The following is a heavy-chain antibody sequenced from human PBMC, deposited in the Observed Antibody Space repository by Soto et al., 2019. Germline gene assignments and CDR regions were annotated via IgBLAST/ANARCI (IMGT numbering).Heavy chain of an antibody. D-gene: IGHD5-18*01. CDR1: GFSLSTSGVG. J-gene: IGHJ4*02. Sequence: SGPTLVNPTQTLTLTCTFSGFSLSTSGVGVGWIRQPPGKALEWPGIIYWDDDKRYSPSLKSRVSITKDTSKNQLVLTMTNMDPVDAATYYCAHLPWKQLWPRAPVVYWGQGTPVTVSS. CDR3: AHLPWKQLWPRAPVVY. CDR2: IYWDDDK. V-gene: IGHV2-5*02.